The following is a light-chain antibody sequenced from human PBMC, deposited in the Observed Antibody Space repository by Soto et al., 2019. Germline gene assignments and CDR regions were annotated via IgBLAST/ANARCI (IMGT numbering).Light chain of an antibody. V-gene: IGKV3-11*01. CDR3: QQRSNWPPIT. CDR2: DAS. Sequence: TQSPATLSVSPGERATLSCRASQSVYFNLAWYQQKPGQAPRLLIYDASNRATGIPARFSGSGSGTDFTLTISSLEPEDFAVYSGQQRSNWPPITFGQGTRLEIK. CDR1: QSVYFN. J-gene: IGKJ5*01.